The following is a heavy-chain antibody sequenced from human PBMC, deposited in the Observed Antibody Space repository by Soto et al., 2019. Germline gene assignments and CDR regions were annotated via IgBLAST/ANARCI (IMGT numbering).Heavy chain of an antibody. CDR3: ARASQCKSYFDCFAWLDY. CDR1: SDSISGFY. Sequence: NPSETLSLTCTVSSDSISGFYWTWIRQPAGKGLEWIGRIYSSGETNYNPSLTGRVIMSLDTSKNQFSLNLTSVTAADTAVYYCARASQCKSYFDCFAWLDYWGQGTLVTVSS. CDR2: IYSSGET. V-gene: IGHV4-4*07. D-gene: IGHD3-9*01. J-gene: IGHJ4*02.